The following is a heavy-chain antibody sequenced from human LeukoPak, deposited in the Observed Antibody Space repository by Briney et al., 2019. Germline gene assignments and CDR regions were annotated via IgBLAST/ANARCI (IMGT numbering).Heavy chain of an antibody. CDR2: ITWNGGST. CDR1: GFTFENYG. V-gene: IGHV3-20*04. Sequence: GGSLRLSCAASGFTFENYGMSWVRQAPGKGLEWVSGITWNGGSTGYADSVKGRFTISRDNAKNSLYLQMNSLRAEDTALYYCARGGIAGPPDGGYMDVWGKGTTVTVSS. J-gene: IGHJ6*03. CDR3: ARGGIAGPPDGGYMDV. D-gene: IGHD6-13*01.